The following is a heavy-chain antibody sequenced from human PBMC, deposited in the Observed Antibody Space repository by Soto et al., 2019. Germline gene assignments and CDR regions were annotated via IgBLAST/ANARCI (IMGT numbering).Heavy chain of an antibody. D-gene: IGHD3-10*01. Sequence: QVQLVESGGGVVQPGRSLRLSCAASGFTFSSYGMHWVRQAPGKGLEWVAVISYDGSNKFYADSVKGRFTISRDNSKNTFYLQMNSLRAEDTAVYYCAKDGLWFGEFADYYGMDVWGQGTTVTVSS. CDR3: AKDGLWFGEFADYYGMDV. CDR1: GFTFSSYG. V-gene: IGHV3-30*18. CDR2: ISYDGSNK. J-gene: IGHJ6*02.